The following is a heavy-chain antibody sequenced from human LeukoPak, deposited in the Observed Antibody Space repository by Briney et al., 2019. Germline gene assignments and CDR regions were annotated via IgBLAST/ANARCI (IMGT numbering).Heavy chain of an antibody. D-gene: IGHD1-26*01. CDR3: ASDQESSSVGNNYRDV. CDR1: GYTFTTYG. J-gene: IGHJ6*03. CDR2: INGCNGYT. Sequence: GGSVKVSCKASGYTFTTYGIRWVRQAPGQGLEWMGSINGCNGYTYYAHNLRGGVSIPTDTSANTAYLELSSLRSDDTAVYYCASDQESSSVGNNYRDVWGKGTTVTVSS. V-gene: IGHV1-18*01.